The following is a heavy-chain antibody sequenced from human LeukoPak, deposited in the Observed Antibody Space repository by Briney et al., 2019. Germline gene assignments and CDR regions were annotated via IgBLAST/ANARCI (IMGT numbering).Heavy chain of an antibody. CDR2: IRYDGSNK. D-gene: IGHD2-15*01. J-gene: IGHJ4*02. Sequence: GGSLRLSCAASGFTFSSYGMHWVRQAPGKGLEWVAFIRYDGSNKYYTDSVKGRFTISRDNSKNTLYLQMNSLRAEDTAVYYCAKLFAVVPRAAFDYWGQGTLVTVSS. CDR1: GFTFSSYG. V-gene: IGHV3-30*02. CDR3: AKLFAVVPRAAFDY.